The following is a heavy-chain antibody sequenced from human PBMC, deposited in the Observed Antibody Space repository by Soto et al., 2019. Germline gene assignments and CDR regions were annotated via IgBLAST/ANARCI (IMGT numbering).Heavy chain of an antibody. D-gene: IGHD2-2*01. CDR2: IYFSGST. J-gene: IGHJ6*02. Sequence: SETLSLTCTVSCGSISSGGYYWSWIRQHPGKGLEWIGCIYFSGSTYYNPTLKSRVTISVDTSKNQFSLKLSSVTAADTAVYYCASGSSTSRGNYYYHYGMDVWGQGTTVTVSS. CDR3: ASGSSTSRGNYYYHYGMDV. V-gene: IGHV4-31*03. CDR1: CGSISSGGYY.